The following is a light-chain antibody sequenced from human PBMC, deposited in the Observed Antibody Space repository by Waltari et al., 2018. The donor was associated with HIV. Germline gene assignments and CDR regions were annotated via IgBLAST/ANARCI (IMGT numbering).Light chain of an antibody. CDR1: VLAKQY. Sequence: SYELTQPPSVSVSPGQTARIPCSGAVLAKQYAYWYQQKPGRAPVLVIYKDTERPSGIPERFSGSSSGTTVTLTISGVQPDDEADYYCQSADTSYTSRVFGIGTKVTVL. V-gene: IGLV3-25*03. CDR2: KDT. CDR3: QSADTSYTSRV. J-gene: IGLJ1*01.